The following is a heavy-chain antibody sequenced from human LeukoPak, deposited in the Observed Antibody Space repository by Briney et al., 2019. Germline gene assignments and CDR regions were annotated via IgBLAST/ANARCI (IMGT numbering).Heavy chain of an antibody. Sequence: GGSLRLSCAASGFTFSTYNMHWVRQAPGKGLEWVALMLSDECNKYHADSVKGRFTISRDNSKNALFLQMNSLRDEDTAVYYCAKDSGYSYGHGLDYWGQGTLVTVSS. D-gene: IGHD5-18*01. CDR2: MLSDECNK. J-gene: IGHJ4*02. V-gene: IGHV3-30*02. CDR3: AKDSGYSYGHGLDY. CDR1: GFTFSTYN.